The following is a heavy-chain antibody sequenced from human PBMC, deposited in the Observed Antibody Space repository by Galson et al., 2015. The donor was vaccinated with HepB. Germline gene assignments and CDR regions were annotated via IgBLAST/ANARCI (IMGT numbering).Heavy chain of an antibody. V-gene: IGHV3-30*18. CDR2: ISYDGSNK. Sequence: SLRLSCAASGFTFSSYGMHWVHQAPGKGLEWVAVISYDGSNKYYADSVKGRFTISRDNSKNTLYLQMNSLRAEDTAVYYCAKGGVSGWYGMVDYWGQGTLVTVSS. J-gene: IGHJ4*02. D-gene: IGHD6-19*01. CDR3: AKGGVSGWYGMVDY. CDR1: GFTFSSYG.